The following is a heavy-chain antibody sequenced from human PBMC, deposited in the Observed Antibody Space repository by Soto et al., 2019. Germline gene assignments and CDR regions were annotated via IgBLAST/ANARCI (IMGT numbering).Heavy chain of an antibody. D-gene: IGHD4-17*01. CDR3: ARGQRALITYGPFDP. J-gene: IGHJ5*02. CDR1: GFTLSSYA. Sequence: PGASLRLSCAASGFTLSSYAVRWDHQAPGKGLEWVSTFSGTGGYTYYADSVKGRFTISRDDSKNTLFLHMNSLRAADTAVYYCARGQRALITYGPFDPWGQGTLVTVSS. CDR2: FSGTGGYT. V-gene: IGHV3-23*01.